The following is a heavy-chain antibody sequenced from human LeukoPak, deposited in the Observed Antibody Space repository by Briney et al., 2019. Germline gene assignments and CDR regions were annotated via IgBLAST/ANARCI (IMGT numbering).Heavy chain of an antibody. J-gene: IGHJ3*02. CDR2: ISYDGSNK. CDR1: GFTFSSYS. D-gene: IGHD6-25*01. Sequence: PGGSLRLSCAASGFTFSSYSMNWVRQAPGKGLEWVAVISYDGSNKYYADSVKGRFTISRDNSKNTLYLQMNSLRAEDTAVYYCAKDWTDAAEAFDIWGQGTMVTVSS. V-gene: IGHV3-30*18. CDR3: AKDWTDAAEAFDI.